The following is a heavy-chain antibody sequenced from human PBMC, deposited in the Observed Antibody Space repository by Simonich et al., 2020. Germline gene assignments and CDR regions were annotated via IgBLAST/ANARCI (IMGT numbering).Heavy chain of an antibody. Sequence: QVQLQESGPGLVKPSETLSLTCAVSGYSISSGYYWGWIRQPPGKGLEWVAVIWYDGSNKYYADYVKGRFTISRDNSKNTLYLQMNSLRAEDTAVYHCARGLGAGWRDAFDIWGQGTMVTVSS. CDR1: GYSISSGYY. CDR3: ARGLGAGWRDAFDI. CDR2: IWYDGSNK. V-gene: IGHV3-33*08. D-gene: IGHD6-19*01. J-gene: IGHJ3*02.